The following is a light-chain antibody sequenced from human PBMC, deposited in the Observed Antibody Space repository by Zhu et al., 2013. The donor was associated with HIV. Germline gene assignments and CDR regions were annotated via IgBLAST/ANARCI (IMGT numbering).Light chain of an antibody. V-gene: IGLV2-23*02. CDR1: SSDIGNYKF. CDR2: EVT. Sequence: QSGLTQPASVSGSPGQSITISCTGTSSDIGNYKFVSWYQKHPDRAPKLLIFEVTKRPSEVSNRFSGSKSGNTASLTISGLQNEDEADYFCCSYAGSNNLVFGGGTKLTV. J-gene: IGLJ3*02. CDR3: CSYAGSNNLV.